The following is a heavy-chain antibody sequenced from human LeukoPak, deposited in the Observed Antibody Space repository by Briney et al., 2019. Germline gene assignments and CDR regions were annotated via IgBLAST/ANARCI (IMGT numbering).Heavy chain of an antibody. CDR3: ARGSSSSGFSYYYYYYYMDV. CDR1: GGTFSSYT. J-gene: IGHJ6*03. V-gene: IGHV1-69*02. Sequence: SVKDSCKXSGGTFSSYTISWVRQAPGQGPEWMGRIIPILGIANYSQKFQGRVTITADKSTSTAYMELSSLRSEDTAVYYCARGSSSSGFSYYYYYYYMDVWGKGTTVTVSS. D-gene: IGHD3-10*01. CDR2: IIPILGIA.